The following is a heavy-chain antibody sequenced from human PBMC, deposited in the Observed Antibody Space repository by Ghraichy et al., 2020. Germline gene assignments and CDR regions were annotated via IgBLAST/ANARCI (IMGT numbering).Heavy chain of an antibody. Sequence: GGSLRLSCTASGFTFSSYWMSWVRQAPGKGLEWVANVKHDGSEKNYVDSVKGRFTVSRDNAENSLYMQMNSLRAEDTAVYYCARVSGYEQWLEVYGYFDLWGRGTLVTVSS. CDR3: ARVSGYEQWLEVYGYFDL. CDR1: GFTFSSYW. J-gene: IGHJ2*01. D-gene: IGHD6-19*01. V-gene: IGHV3-7*01. CDR2: VKHDGSEK.